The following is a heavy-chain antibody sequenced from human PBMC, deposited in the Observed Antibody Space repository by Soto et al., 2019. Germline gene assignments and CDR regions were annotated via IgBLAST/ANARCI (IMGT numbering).Heavy chain of an antibody. CDR2: ISGDGRTT. CDR3: AGGDYAGAGTFYLTDH. D-gene: IGHD3-10*01. V-gene: IGHV3-74*03. J-gene: IGHJ4*02. Sequence: EVQLVESGGGLVQPGGSLRLSCTVSGLTFNNYWMHWVRQAPGKGPVWVSRISGDGRTTTYADSVRGRFTISRDNAKNTVYLQMDSLRAEDTADYYCAGGDYAGAGTFYLTDHWGQGSLVTVSS. CDR1: GLTFNNYW.